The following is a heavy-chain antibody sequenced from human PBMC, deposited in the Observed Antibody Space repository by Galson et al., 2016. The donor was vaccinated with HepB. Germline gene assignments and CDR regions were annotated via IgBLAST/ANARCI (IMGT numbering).Heavy chain of an antibody. CDR1: GGTFTSYG. CDR3: AKGKRTLGPIDY. Sequence: SVKVSCKAFGGTFTSYGISWARQAPGHGLEWMGGIIPMFGTATYVQKFQGRVTITADESTSQVYMKLSSLIFEDTAIYYCAKGKRTLGPIDYWGQGTLVTVSS. V-gene: IGHV1-69*13. CDR2: IIPMFGTA. J-gene: IGHJ4*02.